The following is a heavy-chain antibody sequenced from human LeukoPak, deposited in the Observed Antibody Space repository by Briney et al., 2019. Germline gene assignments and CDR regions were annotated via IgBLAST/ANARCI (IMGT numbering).Heavy chain of an antibody. Sequence: PSETLSLTCSVSGVSIGTNYWSWIRQVPGKGLEWIGYSSYSGSSNYNPSLKSRVTISVDTSKTQFSLYLNSVTAADTAVYYCARSDTHHIHSSSWHFDYWGQGTLVTVSS. D-gene: IGHD6-13*01. V-gene: IGHV4-59*01. J-gene: IGHJ4*02. CDR2: SSYSGSS. CDR1: GVSIGTNY. CDR3: ARSDTHHIHSSSWHFDY.